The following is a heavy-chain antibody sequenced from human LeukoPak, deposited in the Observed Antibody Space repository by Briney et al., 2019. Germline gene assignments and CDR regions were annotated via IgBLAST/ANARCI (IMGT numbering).Heavy chain of an antibody. V-gene: IGHV3-23*01. CDR1: GFTFSDYG. CDR3: AKSWNYYDSSGDDALDI. J-gene: IGHJ3*02. D-gene: IGHD3-22*01. Sequence: GGSLRLSCAAAGFTFSDYGMNWVRQAPGKGLEWVSGTSGSGISTYYADSVKGRFTISRDNSKNTLYLQMNSLKVEDTAVYYCAKSWNYYDSSGDDALDIWGQGTMVTVSS. CDR2: TSGSGIST.